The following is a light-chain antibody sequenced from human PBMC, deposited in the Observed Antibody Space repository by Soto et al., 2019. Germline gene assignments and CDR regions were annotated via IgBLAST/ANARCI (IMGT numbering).Light chain of an antibody. J-gene: IGKJ1*01. CDR1: QSVSGSY. Sequence: EIVMTQSPATMSVSPGESATLSCRASQSVSGSYFSCYQQKPRHAPTLLIHGATTRATGIPARFIGAGSGTEFTLTISSLQSEDFAVYYCQQDNNWPRTFGEGTKVDIK. CDR2: GAT. CDR3: QQDNNWPRT. V-gene: IGKV3-15*01.